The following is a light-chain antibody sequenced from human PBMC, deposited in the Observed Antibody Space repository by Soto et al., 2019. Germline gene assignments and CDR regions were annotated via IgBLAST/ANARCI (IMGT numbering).Light chain of an antibody. V-gene: IGLV2-14*01. CDR3: CSYIRSRGDD. Sequence: QSALTQLASLSGPPGQSMTITCTDTSSDVGAYIYLSMYQHHPVKAPKVMISEATNRPSGLSERFPCSKSGTTPSLTTSGLQVEDEAEYYCCSYIRSRGDDFGT. J-gene: IGLJ1*01. CDR1: SSDVGAYIY. CDR2: EAT.